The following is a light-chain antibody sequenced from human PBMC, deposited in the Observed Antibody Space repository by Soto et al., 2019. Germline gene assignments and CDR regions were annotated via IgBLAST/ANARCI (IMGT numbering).Light chain of an antibody. CDR1: SSNVGGYKY. J-gene: IGLJ1*01. Sequence: QSALTQPASVSGSPGQSITISCTRTSSNVGGYKYDSWYQQHPGKAPKLMIYEVSNRPSGVSNRLSGSKSAKAASLTISGLQSEDEADCECRSDRSGSTVYVFRTGTKVTVL. CDR2: EVS. CDR3: RSDRSGSTVYV. V-gene: IGLV2-14*01.